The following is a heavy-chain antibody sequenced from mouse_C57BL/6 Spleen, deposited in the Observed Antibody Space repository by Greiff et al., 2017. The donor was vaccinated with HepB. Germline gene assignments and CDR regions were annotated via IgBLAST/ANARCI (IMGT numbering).Heavy chain of an antibody. CDR3: ARFPYYSNFYWYFDV. Sequence: EVKLVESGGGLVQPGGSLSLSCAASGFTFTDYYMSWVRQPPGKALEWLGFIRNKANGYTTEYSASVKGRFTISRDNSQSILYLQMNALRAEDSATYYCARFPYYSNFYWYFDVWGTGTTVTVSS. CDR1: GFTFTDYY. V-gene: IGHV7-3*01. CDR2: IRNKANGYTT. D-gene: IGHD2-5*01. J-gene: IGHJ1*03.